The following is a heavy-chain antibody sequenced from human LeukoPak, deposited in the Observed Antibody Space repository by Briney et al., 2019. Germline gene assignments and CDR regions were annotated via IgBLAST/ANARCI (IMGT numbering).Heavy chain of an antibody. CDR2: IYYSGST. CDR1: GGSISSSSYY. J-gene: IGHJ4*02. Sequence: SETLSLTCTVSGGSISSSSYYWGWIRQPPGKGLEWIGSIYYSGSTYYNPSLKSRVTISVDTSKNQFSLKLSSVTAADTAVYYCARDQTYYDYVWGSYEFDYWGQGTLVTVSS. D-gene: IGHD3-16*01. V-gene: IGHV4-39*07. CDR3: ARDQTYYDYVWGSYEFDY.